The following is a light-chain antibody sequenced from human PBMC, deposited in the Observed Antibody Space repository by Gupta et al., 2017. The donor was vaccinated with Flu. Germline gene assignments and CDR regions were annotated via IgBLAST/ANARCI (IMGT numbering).Light chain of an antibody. CDR3: QSADSSGTYFVV. CDR2: KDS. J-gene: IGLJ2*01. V-gene: IGLV3-25*02. Sequence: SDELTQPPSASVSPGQTARVTCSGDALPKQYAYWYQQKPGQAPVLVIYKDSERPSGIPERFSGSSSGTTVTLTISGVQAEDEADYYCQSADSSGTYFVVFGGGTKLTVL. CDR1: ALPKQY.